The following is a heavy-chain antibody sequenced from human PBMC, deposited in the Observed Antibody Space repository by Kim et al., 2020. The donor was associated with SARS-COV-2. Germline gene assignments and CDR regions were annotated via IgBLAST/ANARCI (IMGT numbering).Heavy chain of an antibody. CDR3: AREGMAPTVPFDY. J-gene: IGHJ4*02. D-gene: IGHD4-4*01. V-gene: IGHV1-18*01. Sequence: YAQKRQGRGTMTTDTSTSTAYMELRSLRSDDTAVYYCAREGMAPTVPFDYWGQGTLVTVSS.